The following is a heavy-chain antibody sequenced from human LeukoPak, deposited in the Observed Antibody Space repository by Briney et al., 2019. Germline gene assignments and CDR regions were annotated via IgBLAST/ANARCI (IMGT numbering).Heavy chain of an antibody. CDR2: ISYDGSNK. CDR1: GFTFSSYG. CDR3: AKERDYYDSSGYYFDY. D-gene: IGHD3-22*01. J-gene: IGHJ4*02. V-gene: IGHV3-30*18. Sequence: GGSLRLSCAASGFTFSSYGMHWVRQAPGKGLEWVAVISYDGSNKYYADSVRGRFTISRDNSKNTLYLQMNSLRAEDTAVYYCAKERDYYDSSGYYFDYWGQGTLVTVSS.